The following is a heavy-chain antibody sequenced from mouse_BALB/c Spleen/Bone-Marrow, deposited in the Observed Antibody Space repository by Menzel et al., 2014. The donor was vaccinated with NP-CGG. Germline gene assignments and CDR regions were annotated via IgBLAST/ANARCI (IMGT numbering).Heavy chain of an antibody. CDR1: GYTFTSYW. V-gene: IGHV1S22*01. J-gene: IGHJ3*01. CDR2: IYPGSGST. Sequence: LQQPGSELVRPGASVKLSCKASGYTFTSYWMHWVKQRPGQGLEWIENIYPGSGSTNYDEKFKSKATLTVDTSSSTAYMQLSSLTSEDSAVYYCTSLRLPYWGQGTLVTVSA. CDR3: TSLRLPY. D-gene: IGHD1-2*01.